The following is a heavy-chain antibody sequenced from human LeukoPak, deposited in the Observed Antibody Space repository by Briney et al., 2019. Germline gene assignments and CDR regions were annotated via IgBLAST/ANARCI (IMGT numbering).Heavy chain of an antibody. Sequence: SETLSLTCAVYGGSFSGYYWSWIRQPPGKGLEWIGNIYYSGSANYNPSLKSRVTISVDTSKNQFSLKLSPVTAADTAVYYCARVGVDYSGNIIKYFFDYWGQGTLVTVSS. CDR3: ARVGVDYSGNIIKYFFDY. CDR1: GGSFSGYY. V-gene: IGHV4-59*01. J-gene: IGHJ4*02. CDR2: IYYSGSA. D-gene: IGHD4-23*01.